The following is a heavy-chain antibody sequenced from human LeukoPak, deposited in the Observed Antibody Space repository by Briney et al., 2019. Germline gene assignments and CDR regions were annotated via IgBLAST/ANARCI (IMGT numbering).Heavy chain of an antibody. V-gene: IGHV4-31*03. J-gene: IGHJ4*02. Sequence: SETLSLTCTVSGGSISSGGYYWSWIRQHPGKGLDWIGYIYYSGSTYYNPSLKSRVAISADTPKNQFSLKLSSTTAADTAVYYCARAPVATPSEFDYWGQGTLVTVSS. CDR3: ARAPVATPSEFDY. CDR2: IYYSGST. CDR1: GGSISSGGYY. D-gene: IGHD5-12*01.